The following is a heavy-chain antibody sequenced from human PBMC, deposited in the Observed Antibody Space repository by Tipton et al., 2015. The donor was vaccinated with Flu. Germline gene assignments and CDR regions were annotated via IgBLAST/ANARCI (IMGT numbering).Heavy chain of an antibody. CDR3: ARGKVLGGYSYGFSGIDY. CDR1: GFTFSSYS. D-gene: IGHD5-18*01. V-gene: IGHV3-21*01. Sequence: CAASGFTFSSYSMNWVRQAPGKGLEWVSSISSSSSYIYYADSVKGRFTISRDNAKNSLYLQMNSLRAEDTAVYYCARGKVLGGYSYGFSGIDYWGQGTLVTVSS. CDR2: ISSSSSYI. J-gene: IGHJ4*02.